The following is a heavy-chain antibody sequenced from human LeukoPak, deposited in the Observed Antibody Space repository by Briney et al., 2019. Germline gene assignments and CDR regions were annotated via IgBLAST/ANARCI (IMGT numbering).Heavy chain of an antibody. V-gene: IGHV3-7*01. CDR1: GFTFSSSW. Sequence: GGSLRLSCAASGFTFSSSWMNWVRQAPGKGLEWVANIKQDGSEQNYVDSVKGRFTISRDNVKNSLYLQMNSLRAEDTAVYYCARDDPYSSFDYWGQGTLVIVSS. J-gene: IGHJ4*02. D-gene: IGHD4-11*01. CDR2: IKQDGSEQ. CDR3: ARDDPYSSFDY.